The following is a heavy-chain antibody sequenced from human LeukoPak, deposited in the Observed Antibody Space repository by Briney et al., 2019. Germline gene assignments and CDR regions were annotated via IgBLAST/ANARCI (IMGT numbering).Heavy chain of an antibody. V-gene: IGHV4-59*11. CDR1: GDSFSSHY. D-gene: IGHD3-9*01. J-gene: IGHJ4*02. CDR2: ISHIGRT. Sequence: SETLSLTCAASGDSFSSHYWTWIRQSPGTGLEWIGYISHIGRTNYNPSLKSRVTISIDTSKNQFSLKLSSVTAADTAVYYCARSGTLTGYLYWGQGALVTVSS. CDR3: ARSGTLTGYLY.